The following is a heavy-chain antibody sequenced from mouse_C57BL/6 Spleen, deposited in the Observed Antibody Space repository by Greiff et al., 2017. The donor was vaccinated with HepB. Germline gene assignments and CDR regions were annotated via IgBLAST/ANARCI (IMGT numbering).Heavy chain of an antibody. CDR1: GYTFTSYW. D-gene: IGHD3-2*02. CDR3: ARSDSSGFMDY. Sequence: QVQLQQPGAELVKPGASVKLSCKASGYTFTSYWMHWVKQRPGQGLEWIGMIHPNSGSTNYNEKFKSKATLTVDKSSSTAYMQLSSLTSEDSAVYYCARSDSSGFMDYWGQGTSVTVSS. J-gene: IGHJ4*01. V-gene: IGHV1-64*01. CDR2: IHPNSGST.